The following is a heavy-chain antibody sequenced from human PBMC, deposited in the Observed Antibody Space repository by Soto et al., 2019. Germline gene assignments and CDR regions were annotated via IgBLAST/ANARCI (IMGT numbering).Heavy chain of an antibody. V-gene: IGHV4-31*03. J-gene: IGHJ3*02. CDR3: AREGSGYYTAHAFDI. CDR1: CGSISSGGYY. D-gene: IGHD3-22*01. CDR2: IYYSGST. Sequence: SETLSLTCTVSCGSISSGGYYWSWIRQHPGKGLEWIGYIYYSGSTYYNPSLKGRVTISVDTSKNQFSLKLSSVTAADTAVYYCAREGSGYYTAHAFDIWGQGTMVTVSS.